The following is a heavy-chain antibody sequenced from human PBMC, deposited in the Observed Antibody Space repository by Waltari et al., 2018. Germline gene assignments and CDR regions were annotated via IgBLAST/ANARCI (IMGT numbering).Heavy chain of an antibody. Sequence: QVQLQELGPGLVKPSETLSLTCNVSGGSISSYYWSWIRQPAGKGLEWIGRVYATGSPTYNPSLKSRVTMSLDTSKNLFSLKLSSVTAADTAVYYCATGPRYDNYGWFDPWGQGTLVTVSS. CDR2: VYATGSP. D-gene: IGHD4-17*01. CDR1: GGSISSYY. V-gene: IGHV4-4*07. CDR3: ATGPRYDNYGWFDP. J-gene: IGHJ5*02.